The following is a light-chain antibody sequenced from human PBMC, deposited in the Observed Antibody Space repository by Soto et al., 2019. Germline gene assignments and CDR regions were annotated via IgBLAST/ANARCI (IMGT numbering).Light chain of an antibody. Sequence: EIVLTQSPATLSLSPGERATLSCRSSQSVSSYLAWYQQKPGQAPRLLIYDASNRATGIPARFSGSGSGTDFTLTISSLQSEDFAVYYCHQYHYWSRPSFGGGTKVDIK. V-gene: IGKV3-11*01. CDR2: DAS. CDR1: QSVSSY. J-gene: IGKJ4*01. CDR3: HQYHYWSRPS.